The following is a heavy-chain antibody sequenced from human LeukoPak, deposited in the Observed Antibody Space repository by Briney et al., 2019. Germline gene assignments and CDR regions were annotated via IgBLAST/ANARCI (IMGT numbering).Heavy chain of an antibody. CDR3: ARGPAGYN. Sequence: GGSLRLSCAASGFTVSSNHMSWVRQAPGKGLEWVSVIYSGGSTDYADSVRGRFTISRDNLKNTLYLQMNSLRAEDTAVYYRARGPAGYNWGQGTLVTFSS. D-gene: IGHD1-1*01. CDR2: IYSGGST. J-gene: IGHJ4*02. CDR1: GFTVSSNH. V-gene: IGHV3-53*01.